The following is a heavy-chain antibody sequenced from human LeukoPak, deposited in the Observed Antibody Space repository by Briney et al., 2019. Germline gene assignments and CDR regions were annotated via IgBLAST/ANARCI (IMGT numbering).Heavy chain of an antibody. J-gene: IGHJ4*02. CDR1: GFTFSDYY. V-gene: IGHV3-11*06. D-gene: IGHD2-2*01. Sequence: GGSLRLSCAASGFTFSDYYMSWIRQAPGKGLEWVSYISSSSSYTNYADSVKGRFTISRDNAKNSLYLQMNSLRAEDTAVYYCARDEGTYCSSTCCPYFDYWGQGTLVTVSS. CDR3: ARDEGTYCSSTCCPYFDY. CDR2: ISSSSSYT.